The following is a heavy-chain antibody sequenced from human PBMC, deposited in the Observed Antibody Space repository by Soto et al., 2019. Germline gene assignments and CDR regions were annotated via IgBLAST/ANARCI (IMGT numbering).Heavy chain of an antibody. CDR2: IYFSGTT. D-gene: IGHD3-22*01. CDR3: ARRDRSGFSYWLDT. V-gene: IGHV4-31*11. J-gene: IGHJ5*02. CDR1: GGSISSGDYY. Sequence: TLSLTCAIAGGSISSGDYYWSWIRQHPGKGLEWIGTIYFSGTTYYNPSLKSRVTISVDTSKSQFSLKLSSVTAADTAVYYCARRDRSGFSYWLDTWGQGTLVTVSS.